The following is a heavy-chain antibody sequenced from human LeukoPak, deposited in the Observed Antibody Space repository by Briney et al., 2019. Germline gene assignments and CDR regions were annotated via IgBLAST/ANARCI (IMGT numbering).Heavy chain of an antibody. Sequence: SVKVSCKASGGTFSSYTISWVRQAPGQGLEWMGRIIPILGIANYAQKFQGRVTITTDESTSTAYMELSSLRSEDTAVYYCARARGVTYYDFWSGYYNWFDPWGQGTLVTVSS. D-gene: IGHD3-3*01. CDR1: GGTFSSYT. CDR2: IIPILGIA. CDR3: ARARGVTYYDFWSGYYNWFDP. J-gene: IGHJ5*02. V-gene: IGHV1-69*16.